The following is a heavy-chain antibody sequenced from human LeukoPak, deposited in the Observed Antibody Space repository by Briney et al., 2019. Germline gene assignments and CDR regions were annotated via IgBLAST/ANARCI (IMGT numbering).Heavy chain of an antibody. J-gene: IGHJ4*02. D-gene: IGHD2-2*01. CDR2: INSDGSWT. V-gene: IGHV3-74*01. Sequence: GGSLRLSCAASGNYWMHWVRQAPGKGLVWISHINSDGSWTSYADSVKGRFTISKDNAKNTVYLQMNNPRAEDTAVYYCVSFYETYWGRGTLVTVSS. CDR3: VSFYETY. CDR1: GNYW.